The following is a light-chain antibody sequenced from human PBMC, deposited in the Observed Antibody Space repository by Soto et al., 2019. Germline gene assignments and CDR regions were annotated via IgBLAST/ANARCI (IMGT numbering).Light chain of an antibody. Sequence: EIVLTQSPGTLSLSPGERATLSCRASQSVTSYLAWYQQKPGQAPRLLIYASSTRATGIPDRFSGGGSGTDFTLTSCRLEHEDFAVYYCQQYPTSHTFGQGTVLEI. CDR2: ASS. J-gene: IGKJ1*01. V-gene: IGKV3-20*01. CDR3: QQYPTSHT. CDR1: QSVTSY.